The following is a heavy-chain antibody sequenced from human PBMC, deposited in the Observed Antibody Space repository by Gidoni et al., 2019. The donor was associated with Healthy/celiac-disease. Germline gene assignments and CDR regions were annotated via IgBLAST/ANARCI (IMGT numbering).Heavy chain of an antibody. CDR1: GFPFGDYA. V-gene: IGHV3-49*04. CDR2: IRSQAYGGTT. Sequence: EVQLVESGGGLVQPGRSLRLSCTASGFPFGDYAMSWVRQAPGKGLEWVGFIRSQAYGGTTEYAASVKGRFTISRDDSKRIAYLQMNSLKTEDTAVYYCTRDPKAGMARYYGMDVWGQGTTVTVSS. CDR3: TRDPKAGMARYYGMDV. J-gene: IGHJ6*02. D-gene: IGHD6-13*01.